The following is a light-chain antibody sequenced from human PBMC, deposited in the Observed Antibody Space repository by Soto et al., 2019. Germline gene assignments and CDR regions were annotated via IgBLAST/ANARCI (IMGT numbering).Light chain of an antibody. CDR1: QSVLFSANNRNY. CDR3: QQYYSAPLT. J-gene: IGKJ4*01. CDR2: WAS. Sequence: DIVLTQSPDSLAVSLGERATINCKSSQSVLFSANNRNYLAWYQKRLGQPPKLLFYWASTRESGVPDRFSGSGSGTDFNLTISSLQAEDVAVYYFQQYYSAPLTFGGGTKVEI. V-gene: IGKV4-1*01.